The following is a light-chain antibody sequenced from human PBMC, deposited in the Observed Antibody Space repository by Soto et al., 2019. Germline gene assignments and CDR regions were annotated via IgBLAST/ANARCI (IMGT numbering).Light chain of an antibody. Sequence: EIVLTQSPGSLSLSPGQRATLSCRASQSVDTTFFAWYQKKPGQAPRRLIYCASKRATGIPDRFSGSGSGTDFTLIISRLEPEDFAVYYCQQYMSSVTFGQGTKVEIK. J-gene: IGKJ1*01. CDR1: QSVDTTF. V-gene: IGKV3-20*01. CDR2: CAS. CDR3: QQYMSSVT.